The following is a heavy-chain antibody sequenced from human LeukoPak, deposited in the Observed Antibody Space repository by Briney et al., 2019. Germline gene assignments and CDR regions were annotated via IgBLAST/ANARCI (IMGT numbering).Heavy chain of an antibody. Sequence: ASVKVSCKASGYNVTSYYIHWVRQAPGQGLEWMGWINPNRGDTNYAQKFQGRVTMTTDTSISTAYMELRSLISGDTAVYYCATGGVNSSRWYNQLDYWGQGTLVTVSS. CDR3: ATGGVNSSRWYNQLDY. CDR2: INPNRGDT. V-gene: IGHV1-2*02. D-gene: IGHD6-13*01. J-gene: IGHJ4*02. CDR1: GYNVTSYY.